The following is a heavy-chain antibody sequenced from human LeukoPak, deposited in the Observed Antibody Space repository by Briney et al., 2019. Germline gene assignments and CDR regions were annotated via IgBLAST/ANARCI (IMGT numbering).Heavy chain of an antibody. CDR1: GGSFSGYY. CDR2: INHSGST. V-gene: IGHV4-34*01. J-gene: IGHJ4*02. D-gene: IGHD6-19*01. Sequence: SETLSLTCAVYGGSFSGYYWSWIRQPPGKGLEWIGEINHSGSTNYNPSLKSRVTISVDTSKNQFSLKLSSVTAADTAVYYCARVRSGWYMIDYWGQGTLVTVSS. CDR3: ARVRSGWYMIDY.